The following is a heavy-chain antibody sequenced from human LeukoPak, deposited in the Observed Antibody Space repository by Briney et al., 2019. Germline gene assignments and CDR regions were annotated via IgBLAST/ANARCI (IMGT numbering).Heavy chain of an antibody. CDR1: GFTFSGYW. D-gene: IGHD2/OR15-2a*01. V-gene: IGHV3-7*05. CDR2: INQDGSEK. Sequence: GGSLRLSCAPSGFTFSGYWMTWVRQAPGKGREWVSNINQDGSEKYYVDSVKGRFTISRDNAKNSLYLQMNSLRAEDTAVYYCARDNSLYGMDVWGQGTTVTVSS. CDR3: ARDNSLYGMDV. J-gene: IGHJ6*02.